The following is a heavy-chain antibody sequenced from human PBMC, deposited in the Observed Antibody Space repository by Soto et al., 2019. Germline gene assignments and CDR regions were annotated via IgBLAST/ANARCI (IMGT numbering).Heavy chain of an antibody. CDR3: ARSPWFDP. CDR2: IYYSGST. J-gene: IGHJ5*02. Sequence: SETLSLTCTVSGGSISSGDYYWSWIHQPPGKGLEWIGYIYYSGSTYCNPSLKSRVTMSVDTSKNQFSLKLSSVTAADTAVYYCARSPWFDPWGQGTLVTVSS. V-gene: IGHV4-30-4*01. CDR1: GGSISSGDYY.